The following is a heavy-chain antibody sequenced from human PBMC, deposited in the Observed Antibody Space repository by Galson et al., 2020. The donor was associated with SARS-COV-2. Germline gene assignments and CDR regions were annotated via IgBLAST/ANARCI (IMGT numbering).Heavy chain of an antibody. Sequence: GESLKISCSASGFTFSSYAMHWVRQAPGKGLEYVSAISSNGGSTYYAYSVKGRFTISRDNSKNTLYLQMSSLRAEDTAVYYCVKGYYYDSSGYYSIGFDYGGQGTLVTVSS. J-gene: IGHJ4*02. V-gene: IGHV3-64D*06. CDR3: VKGYYYDSSGYYSIGFDY. CDR1: GFTFSSYA. CDR2: ISSNGGST. D-gene: IGHD3-22*01.